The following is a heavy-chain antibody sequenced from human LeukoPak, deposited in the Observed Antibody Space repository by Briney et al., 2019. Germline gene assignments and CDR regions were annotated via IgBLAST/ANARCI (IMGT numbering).Heavy chain of an antibody. CDR3: ATGTIVVVTASRDYYYGMDV. CDR1: GYTFTGYY. CDR2: IIPIFGTA. J-gene: IGHJ6*02. D-gene: IGHD2-21*02. V-gene: IGHV1-69*13. Sequence: AASVKVSCKASGYTFTGYYMHWVRQAPGQGLERMGGIIPIFGTANYAQKFQGRVTITADESTSTAYMELSSLRSEDTAVYYCATGTIVVVTASRDYYYGMDVWGQGTTVTVSS.